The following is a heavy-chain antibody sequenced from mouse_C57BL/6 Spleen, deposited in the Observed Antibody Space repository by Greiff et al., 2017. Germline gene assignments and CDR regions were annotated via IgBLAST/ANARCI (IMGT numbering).Heavy chain of an antibody. CDR1: GYTFTSYW. D-gene: IGHD2-1*01. V-gene: IGHV1-53*01. J-gene: IGHJ4*01. CDR3: ERGGRVMGFSAMDY. CDR2: INPSNGGT. Sequence: QVQLQQPGTELVKPGASVKLSCKASGYTFTSYWMPWVKQRPGQGLAWIGNINPSNGGTNYNEKFKSKATLTVDKSSSTAYMQHSSLRSVDSAVYYCERGGRVMGFSAMDYWGQGTSVTVSS.